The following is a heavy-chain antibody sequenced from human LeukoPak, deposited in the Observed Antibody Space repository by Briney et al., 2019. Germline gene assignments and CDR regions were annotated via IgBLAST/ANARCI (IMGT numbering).Heavy chain of an antibody. CDR1: GFTFSSYA. Sequence: GRSLRLSCAASGFTFSSYAMHWVRQAPGKGLEWVAVISFDGSNKYYADSVKGRFTISRDNSKNTLYLQVNSLRAEDTAVYYCAKNKRDSSSRRFDYRGQGNLV. J-gene: IGHJ4*01. CDR3: AKNKRDSSSRRFDY. V-gene: IGHV3-30-3*02. CDR2: ISFDGSNK. D-gene: IGHD6-13*01.